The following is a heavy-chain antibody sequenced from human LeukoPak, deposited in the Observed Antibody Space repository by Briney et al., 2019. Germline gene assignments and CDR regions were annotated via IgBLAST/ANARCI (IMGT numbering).Heavy chain of an antibody. CDR3: ARDRGGWPDY. J-gene: IGHJ4*02. Sequence: QPGGSLRLSCAASGFTFSSYEMNLVRQAPGKGLEWLSYISSSSSTIYYADSVKGRFTISRDNAKNSLYLQLNSLRPEDTGLYYCARDRGGWPDYWGQGTLVTVSS. CDR2: ISSSSSTI. CDR1: GFTFSSYE. D-gene: IGHD6-19*01. V-gene: IGHV3-48*03.